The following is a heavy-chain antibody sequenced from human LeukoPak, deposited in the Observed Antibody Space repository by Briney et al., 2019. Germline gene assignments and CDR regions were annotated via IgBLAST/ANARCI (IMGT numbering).Heavy chain of an antibody. CDR2: ISYDGSNK. J-gene: IGHJ4*02. CDR3: AKDRGPWLVRLDY. CDR1: GFTFSSYG. Sequence: GGSLRLSCAASGFTFSSYGIHWVRQAPGKGLEAVAVISYDGSNKYYADSVNGRFTISRDYSKNTLYLQMNSLGAEDTAGYYCAKDRGPWLVRLDYWGQGTLVTVSS. D-gene: IGHD6-19*01. V-gene: IGHV3-30*18.